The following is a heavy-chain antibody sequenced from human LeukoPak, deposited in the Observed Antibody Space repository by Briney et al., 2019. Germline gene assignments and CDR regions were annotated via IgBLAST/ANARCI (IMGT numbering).Heavy chain of an antibody. Sequence: GGSLRLSCSASGFTFSRCAMHWVRQAPGKGLVWVSRITNDGSSTTYADSVKGRFTISRDNAKNMLYLQVNSLRAEDTAVYYCATQQGGNLAYWGQGTLVTVSS. V-gene: IGHV3-74*01. CDR1: GFTFSRCA. D-gene: IGHD1-14*01. CDR3: ATQQGGNLAY. J-gene: IGHJ4*02. CDR2: ITNDGSST.